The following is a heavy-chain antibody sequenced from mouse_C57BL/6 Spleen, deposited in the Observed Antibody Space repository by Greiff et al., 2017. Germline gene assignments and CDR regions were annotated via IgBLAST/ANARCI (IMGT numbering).Heavy chain of an antibody. Sequence: VKLMESGAELVRPGASVTLSCKASGYTFTDYEMHWVKQTPVHGLEWIGAIDPETGGTAYNQKFKGKAILTADKSSSTAYMELRSLTSEDSAVYYCTSHYGSSYGLDYWGQGTSLTVSS. CDR1: GYTFTDYE. CDR3: TSHYGSSYGLDY. J-gene: IGHJ2*02. V-gene: IGHV1-15*01. CDR2: IDPETGGT. D-gene: IGHD1-1*01.